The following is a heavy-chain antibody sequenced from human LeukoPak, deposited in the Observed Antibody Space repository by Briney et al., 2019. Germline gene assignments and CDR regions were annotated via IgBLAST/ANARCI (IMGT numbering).Heavy chain of an antibody. CDR3: AGEGEYGDSYS. D-gene: IGHD2-21*01. CDR1: GDSISYESYY. V-gene: IGHV4-30-2*01. Sequence: SQTLSLTCAVSGDSISYESYYWNWIRQAPGKGPEWIGNIYRGRTRLNPSLTSRVAISVDMSKSQVSLGLTSVTAADTAIYYCAGEGEYGDSYSWGQGALVIVSA. CDR2: IYRGRT. J-gene: IGHJ5*02.